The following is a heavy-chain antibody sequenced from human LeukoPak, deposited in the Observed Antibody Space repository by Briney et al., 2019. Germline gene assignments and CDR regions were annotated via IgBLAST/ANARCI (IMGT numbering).Heavy chain of an antibody. CDR3: AKAPTRYYYDTSGYYGVPAPFDY. D-gene: IGHD3-22*01. V-gene: IGHV3-23*01. CDR2: ICVGGGST. CDR1: GFTFSSYA. Sequence: PGGSLRLSCAASGFTFSSYALSWVRQAPGKGLEWVSAICVGGGSTYYADSVKGRFTISRDNSKNTLYLQMNSLRAEDTAVYYCAKAPTRYYYDTSGYYGVPAPFDYWGQGTLVTVSS. J-gene: IGHJ4*02.